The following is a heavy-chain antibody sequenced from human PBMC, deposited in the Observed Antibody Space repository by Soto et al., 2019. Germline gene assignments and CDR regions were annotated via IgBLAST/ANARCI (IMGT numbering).Heavy chain of an antibody. CDR2: IRPYNGDT. J-gene: IGHJ4*02. CDR3: VRDLDGSGSYYTDY. D-gene: IGHD3-10*01. V-gene: IGHV1-18*01. Sequence: GASVKVSCKASGYMFISYGINWVRQAPGQGLEWMGWIRPYNGDTKCAQNLQGRVTMTTDTSTSTAYMEMRSLRSDDTAVYYCVRDLDGSGSYYTDYWGPGTLVTVSS. CDR1: GYMFISYG.